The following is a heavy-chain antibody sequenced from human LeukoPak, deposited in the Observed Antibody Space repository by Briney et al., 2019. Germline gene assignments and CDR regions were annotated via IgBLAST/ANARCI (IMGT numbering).Heavy chain of an antibody. V-gene: IGHV4-39*01. CDR2: IYYSGST. D-gene: IGHD6-25*01. CDR1: GGSISSSSYY. Sequence: SETLSLTCTVSGGSISSSSYYWGWIRQPPGKGLEWIGSIYYSGSTYYNPSLKSRVTISVDTSKNQFSLKLSSVTAADTAVYYCARHHLRQRGGFDYWGQGTLVTVSS. CDR3: ARHHLRQRGGFDY. J-gene: IGHJ4*02.